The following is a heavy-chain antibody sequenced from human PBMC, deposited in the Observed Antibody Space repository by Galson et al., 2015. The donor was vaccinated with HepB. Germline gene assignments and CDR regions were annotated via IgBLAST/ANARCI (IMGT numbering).Heavy chain of an antibody. D-gene: IGHD3-10*01. V-gene: IGHV1-46*01. CDR3: ARAKLWFGELFSYGMDV. CDR2: INPSGGST. Sequence: SVKVSCKASGYTFTSYYMHWVRQAPGQGLEWMGIINPSGGSTSYAQKFQGRVTMTRDTSTSTVYMELSSLRSEDTAVYYCARAKLWFGELFSYGMDVWGQGTTVTVSS. CDR1: GYTFTSYY. J-gene: IGHJ6*02.